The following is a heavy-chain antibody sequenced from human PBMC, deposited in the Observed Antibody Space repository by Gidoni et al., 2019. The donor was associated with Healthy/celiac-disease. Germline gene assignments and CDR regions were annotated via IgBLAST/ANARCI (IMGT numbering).Heavy chain of an antibody. CDR3: ARGPIAAGANFDY. CDR1: GFTFSSYS. D-gene: IGHD6-6*01. CDR2: ISSSSSYI. J-gene: IGHJ4*02. V-gene: IGHV3-21*01. Sequence: EVQLVESGGGLVKPGGSLRLSCAASGFTFSSYSMNWVRQAPGKGLEWVSSISSSSSYIYYADSVKGRFTISRDNAKNSLYLQMNSLRAEDTAVYYCARGPIAAGANFDYWGQGTLVTVSS.